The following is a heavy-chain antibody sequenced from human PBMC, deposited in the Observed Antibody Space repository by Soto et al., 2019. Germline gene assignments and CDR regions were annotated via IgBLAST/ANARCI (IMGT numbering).Heavy chain of an antibody. CDR3: ARDSNYGGNWFDP. V-gene: IGHV1-69*13. D-gene: IGHD4-17*01. CDR2: IIPIFGTA. CDR1: GGTFSSYA. J-gene: IGHJ5*02. Sequence: ASLKVSCKASGGTFSSYAISWVRQAPGQGLEWMGGIIPIFGTANYAQKFQGRVTITADESTSTAYMELSSLRSEDTAVYYCARDSNYGGNWFDPWGQGTLVTVS.